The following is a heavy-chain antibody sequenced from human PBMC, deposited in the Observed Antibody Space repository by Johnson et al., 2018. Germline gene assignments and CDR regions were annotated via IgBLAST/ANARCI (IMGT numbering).Heavy chain of an antibody. D-gene: IGHD3-3*01. CDR3: AGADYDFWSGYYTAYYGMDV. J-gene: IGHJ6*02. Sequence: QVQLQESGPGLVKPSETLSLTCTVSGGSISSYYWSWIRQPPGKGLEWIGYIYYSGSTNYNPSLKSRVTISVDTSKNQFSLKLSSVTAADPAVYYCAGADYDFWSGYYTAYYGMDVWGQGTTVTVSS. V-gene: IGHV4-59*01. CDR2: IYYSGST. CDR1: GGSISSYY.